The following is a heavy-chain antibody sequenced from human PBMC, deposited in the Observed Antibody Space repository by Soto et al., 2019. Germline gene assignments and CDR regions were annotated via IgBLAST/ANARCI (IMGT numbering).Heavy chain of an antibody. CDR3: ASDLSGRADV. D-gene: IGHD3-10*01. CDR2: MNEDGSTT. J-gene: IGHJ6*02. Sequence: EVQLVESGGGLVRPGGSLRLSCAASGFTFSSYWMHWVRQAPGKGLVWVSRMNEDGSTTDYADSVKGRFTISRDNDKNTLYLQLNSLRVEDTAVYYCASDLSGRADVWGQGTTVTVSS. CDR1: GFTFSSYW. V-gene: IGHV3-74*02.